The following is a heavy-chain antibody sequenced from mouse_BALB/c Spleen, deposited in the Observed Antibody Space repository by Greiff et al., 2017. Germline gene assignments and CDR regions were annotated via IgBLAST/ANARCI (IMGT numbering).Heavy chain of an antibody. D-gene: IGHD1-1*01. CDR2: INPYNDGT. CDR1: GYTFTSYV. V-gene: IGHV1-14*01. J-gene: IGHJ4*01. Sequence: EVQLQQSGPELVKPGASVKMSCKASGYTFTSYVMHWVKQKPGQGLEWIGYINPYNDGTKYNEKFKSKATLTVDTSSSTAYMQLSSLTSEDSAVYYCTRYNYGSSTEYYAMDYWGQGTSVTVSS. CDR3: TRYNYGSSTEYYAMDY.